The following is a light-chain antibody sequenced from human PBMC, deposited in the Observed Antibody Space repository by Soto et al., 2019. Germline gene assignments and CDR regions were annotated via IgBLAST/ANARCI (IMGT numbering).Light chain of an antibody. V-gene: IGKV3-20*01. CDR2: GAS. J-gene: IGKJ4*01. CDR1: QSVNSNF. CDR3: QQYSTYPSLT. Sequence: EIVLTQSPGTLSLSPGERAALSCRAIQSVNSNFLAWYRQKPGQAPRLLIYGASNRATGIPDRFSGSGSGTDFTLTISGLQPDDFATYFCQQYSTYPSLTFGGGTKVDIK.